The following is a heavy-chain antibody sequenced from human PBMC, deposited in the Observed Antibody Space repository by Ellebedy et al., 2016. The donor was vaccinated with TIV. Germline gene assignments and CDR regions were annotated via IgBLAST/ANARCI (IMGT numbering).Heavy chain of an antibody. CDR1: GYTFTSYD. V-gene: IGHV1-8*01. D-gene: IGHD2-15*01. CDR3: ATYSSGVYYGMDV. J-gene: IGHJ6*02. Sequence: ASVKVSCXASGYTFTSYDINWVRQATGQGLEWMGWMNPNSGNTGYAQKFQGRVTMTEDTSTDTAYMELSSLRSEDTAVYYCATYSSGVYYGMDVWGQGTTVTVSS. CDR2: MNPNSGNT.